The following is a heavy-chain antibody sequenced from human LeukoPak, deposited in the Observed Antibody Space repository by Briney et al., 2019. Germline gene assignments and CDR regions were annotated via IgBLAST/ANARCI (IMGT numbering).Heavy chain of an antibody. CDR3: ARDGVVAAADHFDY. CDR1: GSSFTNYW. Sequence: KPGESLLISCQASGSSFTNYWIGWVRQLPGKGLEWMMIIYPGDSDTRYSPSFQGQVTISADKSINTVYLQWSSLKASGTAMYYCARDGVVAAADHFDYWGQGTLVTVSS. CDR2: IYPGDSDT. V-gene: IGHV5-51*01. J-gene: IGHJ4*02. D-gene: IGHD6-13*01.